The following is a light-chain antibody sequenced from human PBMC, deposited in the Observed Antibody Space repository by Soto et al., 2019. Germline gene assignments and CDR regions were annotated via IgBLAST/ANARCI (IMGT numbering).Light chain of an antibody. CDR1: QSVSSN. Sequence: MFMPQYPATLCVSPWESVILSCRASQSVSSNLAWYQQQPGQASRFLIFGASAREPDITARLSGSGSGKDFTLTISRMEPEDFAVYYCQQYGSSGTFGQGTKVDIK. CDR2: GAS. V-gene: IGKV3-15*01. J-gene: IGKJ1*01. CDR3: QQYGSSGT.